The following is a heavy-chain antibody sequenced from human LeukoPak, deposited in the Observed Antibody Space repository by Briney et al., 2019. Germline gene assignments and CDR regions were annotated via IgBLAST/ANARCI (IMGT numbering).Heavy chain of an antibody. CDR3: AREDIVVVPAAVYYYYMDV. Sequence: GGSLRLSCVASGFTFSNYAMNWVRQAPGKGLEWVSGVSGGGSSTYYADSVKGRFTISRDNSKNMLYLQMNSLRAEDTAVYYCAREDIVVVPAAVYYYYMDVWGKGTTVTVSS. J-gene: IGHJ6*03. V-gene: IGHV3-23*01. CDR1: GFTFSNYA. D-gene: IGHD2-2*01. CDR2: VSGGGSST.